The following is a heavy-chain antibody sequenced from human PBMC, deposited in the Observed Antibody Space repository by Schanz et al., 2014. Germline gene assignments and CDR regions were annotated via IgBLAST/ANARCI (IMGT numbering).Heavy chain of an antibody. V-gene: IGHV1-18*01. D-gene: IGHD2-21*01. Sequence: QVQLVQSGAEVKKPGASVKVSCKASGYTFTSYGISWVRQAPGQGLEWVGWISPYTGNTHYFDKMEGRVTITADKSTTTAYMELRSLRSDDTAVYYCARDRLECGAECYSVEVVEIWGQGTLVIVSS. CDR3: ARDRLECGAECYSVEVVEI. J-gene: IGHJ4*02. CDR2: ISPYTGNT. CDR1: GYTFTSYG.